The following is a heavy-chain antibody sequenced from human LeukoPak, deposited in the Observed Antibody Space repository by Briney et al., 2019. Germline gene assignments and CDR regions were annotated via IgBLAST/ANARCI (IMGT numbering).Heavy chain of an antibody. J-gene: IGHJ4*02. Sequence: GASVKVSCKASGYTFTSYGISWVRQAPGQGLEWMGWISAYNGNTNYAQKFQGRVTITRDTSASTAYMELSSLRSEDTAVYYCARQGVSSSWYDWGQGTLVTVSS. CDR1: GYTFTSYG. CDR3: ARQGVSSSWYD. CDR2: ISAYNGNT. D-gene: IGHD6-13*01. V-gene: IGHV1-18*01.